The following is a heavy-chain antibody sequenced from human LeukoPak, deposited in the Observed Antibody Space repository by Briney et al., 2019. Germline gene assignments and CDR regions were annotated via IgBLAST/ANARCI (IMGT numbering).Heavy chain of an antibody. CDR2: ILYDGSNQ. CDR3: VASRGDSHGYYYFEH. CDR1: GFTFSNYA. Sequence: GGSLRLSCAASGFTFSNYAMHWVRQAPGKGLEWVAVILYDGSNQYYAASVKGRFTISRDISKNTLYLQMNTLRPEDTAVYYCVASRGDSHGYYYFEHWGQGTLVTVSS. D-gene: IGHD3-22*01. V-gene: IGHV3-30-3*01. J-gene: IGHJ4*02.